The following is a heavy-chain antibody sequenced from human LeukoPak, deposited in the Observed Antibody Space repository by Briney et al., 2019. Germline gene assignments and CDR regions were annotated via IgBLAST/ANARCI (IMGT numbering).Heavy chain of an antibody. J-gene: IGHJ4*02. CDR3: AKDEGAAAGLEYYFDY. D-gene: IGHD6-13*01. V-gene: IGHV3-23*01. Sequence: GGSLRLSCAASGFTFSSYAMSWVRQAPGKGLEWVSAISGSGGSTYYADSVKGRFTISRDNSKYTLYLQMNRLRVEDMAVYYCAKDEGAAAGLEYYFDYWGQGTLVTVSS. CDR2: ISGSGGST. CDR1: GFTFSSYA.